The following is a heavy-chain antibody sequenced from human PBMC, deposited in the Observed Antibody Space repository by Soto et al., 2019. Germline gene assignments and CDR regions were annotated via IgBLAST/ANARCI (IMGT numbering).Heavy chain of an antibody. CDR2: ISAYNGNT. CDR1: GYTFTSYG. V-gene: IGHV1-18*04. D-gene: IGHD2-15*01. CDR3: AREQDIVVVAPERFDY. J-gene: IGHJ4*02. Sequence: VASVKVSCKASGYTFTSYGISWVRQAPGQGLEWMGWISAYNGNTNYAQKLQGRVTMTTDTSTSTAYMELRSLRSDDTAVYYCAREQDIVVVAPERFDYWGQGTLVTVSS.